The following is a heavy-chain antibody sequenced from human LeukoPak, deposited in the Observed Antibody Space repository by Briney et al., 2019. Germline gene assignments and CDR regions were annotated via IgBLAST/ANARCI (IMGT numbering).Heavy chain of an antibody. CDR1: GFTFSSYS. V-gene: IGHV3-48*01. D-gene: IGHD1-1*01. CDR3: ARVPRYNWNDEYYYDMDV. J-gene: IGHJ6*02. Sequence: GGSLRLSCAASGFTFSSYSMNWVRQAPGKGLEWVSYISSSSSTIYYADSVKGRFTISRDNAKNSLYLQMNSLRAEDTAVYYCARVPRYNWNDEYYYDMDVWGQGTTVTVSS. CDR2: ISSSSSTI.